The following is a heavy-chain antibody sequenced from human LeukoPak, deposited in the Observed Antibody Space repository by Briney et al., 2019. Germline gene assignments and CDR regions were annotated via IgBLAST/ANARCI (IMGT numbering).Heavy chain of an antibody. CDR3: ARVRQQLIDY. D-gene: IGHD6-13*01. V-gene: IGHV4-30-4*01. CDR1: GGSISSGDYY. Sequence: SETLSLTCTVSGGSISSGDYYWSWIRQPPGKGLEWIGYIYYSGSTSYNPSLKSRVTISVDTSKNQFSLKLTSVTAADTAVYYCARVRQQLIDYWGQGTLDTVSS. J-gene: IGHJ4*02. CDR2: IYYSGST.